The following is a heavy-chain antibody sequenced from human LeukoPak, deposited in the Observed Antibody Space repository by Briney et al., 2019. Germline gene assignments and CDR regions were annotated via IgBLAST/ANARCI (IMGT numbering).Heavy chain of an antibody. V-gene: IGHV3-23*01. Sequence: GGSLRLSCAASGFTFNSYAMSWVRQAPGKGLEWVSGISGSGEDTYYADSVKGRFTISRDNSKNTLYLQTNSLRAEDTAVYYCAKDRAVIPFAISYFDYWGQGTLVTVSS. CDR2: ISGSGEDT. CDR1: GFTFNSYA. CDR3: AKDRAVIPFAISYFDY. D-gene: IGHD2-2*01. J-gene: IGHJ4*02.